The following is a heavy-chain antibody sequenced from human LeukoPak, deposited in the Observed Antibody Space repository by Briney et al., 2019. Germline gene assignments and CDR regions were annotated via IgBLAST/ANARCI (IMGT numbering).Heavy chain of an antibody. J-gene: IGHJ4*02. CDR3: ARDHQLPTSPWGYGSGWYRSLATLSYYFDY. V-gene: IGHV3-33*08. D-gene: IGHD6-19*01. Sequence: GGSLRLSCAASGFSFSDYYMSWIRQAPGKGLEWVAVIWYDGSNKYYADSVKGRFTISRDNSKNTLYLQMNSLRAEDTAVYYCARDHQLPTSPWGYGSGWYRSLATLSYYFDYWGQGTLVTVSS. CDR1: GFSFSDYY. CDR2: IWYDGSNK.